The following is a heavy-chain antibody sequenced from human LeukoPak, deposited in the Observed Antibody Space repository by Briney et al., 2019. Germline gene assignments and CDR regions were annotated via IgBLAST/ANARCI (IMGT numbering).Heavy chain of an antibody. CDR1: GFTFRTYG. Sequence: GGSLRLSCAASGFTFRTYGMHWVRQAPGKGLEWVTFIRYDGSDKYYADSVKGRFTISRDNSKNTLFLQMNSLRVEDTAVYYCAKRADYYDSSRALYDAFDVWGQGTMVTVSS. V-gene: IGHV3-30*02. CDR2: IRYDGSDK. D-gene: IGHD3-16*01. CDR3: AKRADYYDSSRALYDAFDV. J-gene: IGHJ3*01.